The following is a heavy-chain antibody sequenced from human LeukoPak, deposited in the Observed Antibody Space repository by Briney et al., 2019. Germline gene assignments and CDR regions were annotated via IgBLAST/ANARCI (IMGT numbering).Heavy chain of an antibody. V-gene: IGHV4-34*01. CDR1: GGSFGGYY. CDR2: INHSGST. D-gene: IGHD3-10*01. Sequence: SETLSLTCAVYGGSFGGYYWSWIRQPPGKGLEWIGEINHSGSTNYNPSPKSRVTISVDTSKNQFSLKLSSVTAADTAVYYCAYTLSGRITMVRGVHLFDYWGQGTPVTISS. CDR3: AYTLSGRITMVRGVHLFDY. J-gene: IGHJ4*02.